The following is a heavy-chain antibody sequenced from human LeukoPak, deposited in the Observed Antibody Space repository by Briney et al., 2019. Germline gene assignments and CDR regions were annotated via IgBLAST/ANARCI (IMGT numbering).Heavy chain of an antibody. CDR2: ISSSGSTT. CDR3: ARDLILADNGGSSAHDF. D-gene: IGHD2-15*01. Sequence: GSLRLSCAASGFTFSSYEMNWVRQAPGKGLQWVSYISSSGSTTYYADSVKGRFTSSRDNAKISLYLQMNSLRAEDTAVYYCARDLILADNGGSSAHDFWGQGTLVTVSS. J-gene: IGHJ4*02. CDR1: GFTFSSYE. V-gene: IGHV3-48*03.